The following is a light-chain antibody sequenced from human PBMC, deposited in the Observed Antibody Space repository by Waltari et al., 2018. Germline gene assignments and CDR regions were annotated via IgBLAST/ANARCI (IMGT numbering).Light chain of an antibody. CDR2: NVS. CDR3: SSFTTGSTGL. J-gene: IGLJ2*01. V-gene: IGLV2-14*03. Sequence: QSALAQPVSVSGSPGQSITISCTGSSSDIGAFDLVSWYQQHPGRAPRLIIRNVSERPSGVPHRFSGSKSGNTASLTISSLRSEDESLYFCSSFTTGSTGLFGGGTKLTVL. CDR1: SSDIGAFDL.